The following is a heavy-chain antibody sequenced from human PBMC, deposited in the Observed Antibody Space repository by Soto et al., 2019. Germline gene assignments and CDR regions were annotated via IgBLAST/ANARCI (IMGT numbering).Heavy chain of an antibody. CDR1: GFSVSSNY. J-gene: IGHJ4*02. Sequence: EVQLVQTGGGLIQPGGSLRLSCAASGFSVSSNYMTWVRQAPGKGLEWVSVIYAAGNTYYADSVKGRFTISRDNSKDMLYRRMNSLRAEDTAMYYCARRSRSGEGYWGQGTLVTVSS. V-gene: IGHV3-53*02. D-gene: IGHD3-10*01. CDR2: IYAAGNT. CDR3: ARRSRSGEGY.